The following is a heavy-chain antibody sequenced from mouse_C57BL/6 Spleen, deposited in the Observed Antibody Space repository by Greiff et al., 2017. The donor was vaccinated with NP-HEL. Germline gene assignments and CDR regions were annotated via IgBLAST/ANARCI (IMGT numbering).Heavy chain of an antibody. D-gene: IGHD2-3*01. Sequence: QVQLQQSGAELVRPGTSVKVSCKASGYAFTNYLIEWVKQRPGQGLEWIGVINPGSGGTNYNEKFKGTATLTADKSSSTAYMQLSSLTSEDSAVYFCASYDGTTGYWGQGTTLTVSS. CDR3: ASYDGTTGY. CDR2: INPGSGGT. CDR1: GYAFTNYL. J-gene: IGHJ2*01. V-gene: IGHV1-54*01.